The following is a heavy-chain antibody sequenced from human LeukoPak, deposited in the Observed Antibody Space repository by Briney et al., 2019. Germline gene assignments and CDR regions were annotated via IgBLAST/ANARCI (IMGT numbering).Heavy chain of an antibody. Sequence: PSETLSLTCAVSGGSITSRTYYWGWIRQPQGKGLEWIGSIHYSGSTYFSPSLKSRVTISVDTSKNQFSLKLRSVTAADTAVYYCARVECTDGSCYTFDYWGQGTLVIVSS. J-gene: IGHJ4*02. D-gene: IGHD2-8*01. CDR1: GGSITSRTYY. CDR2: IHYSGST. V-gene: IGHV4-39*07. CDR3: ARVECTDGSCYTFDY.